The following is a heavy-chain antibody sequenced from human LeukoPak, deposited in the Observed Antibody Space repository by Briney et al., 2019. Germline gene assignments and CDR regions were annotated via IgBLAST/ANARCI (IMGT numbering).Heavy chain of an antibody. CDR2: ISTSSSYI. D-gene: IGHD1-26*01. CDR1: GFTFSSYS. CDR3: AREFEWELLGFDY. J-gene: IGHJ4*02. Sequence: GGSLRLSCAASGFTFSSYSMNWVRQAPGKGLEWVSSISTSSSYIYYADSVKGRFTISRDNAKNSLYLQMNSLRAEDTAVYYCAREFEWELLGFDYWGQGTLVTVSS. V-gene: IGHV3-21*01.